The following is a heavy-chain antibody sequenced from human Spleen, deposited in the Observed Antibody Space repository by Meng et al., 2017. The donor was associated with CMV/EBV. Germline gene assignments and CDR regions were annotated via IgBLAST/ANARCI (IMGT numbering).Heavy chain of an antibody. V-gene: IGHV3-23*01. J-gene: IGHJ3*02. CDR2: ISGGGGNT. CDR1: GFTFNNYA. D-gene: IGHD2-21*01. CDR3: AKYIVVVMGWYDAFHI. Sequence: LKISCAASGFTFNNYAMSWVRQTPGKGLEWVSDISGGGGNTYYADSVKGRFTISRDNSKNTLYLQMNSLRAEDTAVYYCAKYIVVVMGWYDAFHIWGQGTMVTVSS.